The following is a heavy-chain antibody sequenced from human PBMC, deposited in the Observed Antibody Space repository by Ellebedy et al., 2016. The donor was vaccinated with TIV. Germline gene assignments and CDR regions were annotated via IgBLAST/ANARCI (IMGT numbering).Heavy chain of an antibody. V-gene: IGHV4-59*01. CDR3: AAYYGGRFDY. Sequence: MPSETLSLTCNVSGGSISTFYWSWIRQPPGKGLEFIGYIYYIGITNYNPSLESRVAIPIDTSENQFSLRLSSVTAADTAVYYCAAYYGGRFDYWGQGTLVTVSS. CDR1: GGSISTFY. J-gene: IGHJ4*02. CDR2: IYYIGIT. D-gene: IGHD4-23*01.